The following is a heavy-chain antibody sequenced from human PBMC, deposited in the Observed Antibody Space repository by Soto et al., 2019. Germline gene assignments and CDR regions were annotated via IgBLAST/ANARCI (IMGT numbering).Heavy chain of an antibody. Sequence: EVQLLESGGGLVQPGGSLRLSCAASGFTFSSYAMSWVRQAPGKGLEWVSAISGGGGSTYYADSVKGRFTISRDNSKNTLYLQMNSLRAEDTAVYYCAKDHYYGSGSFDYWGQGTLVTVSS. CDR1: GFTFSSYA. CDR3: AKDHYYGSGSFDY. V-gene: IGHV3-23*01. CDR2: ISGGGGST. D-gene: IGHD3-10*01. J-gene: IGHJ4*02.